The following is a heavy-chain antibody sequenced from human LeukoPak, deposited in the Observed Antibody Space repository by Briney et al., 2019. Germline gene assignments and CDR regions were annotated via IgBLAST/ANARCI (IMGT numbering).Heavy chain of an antibody. CDR2: ISGSGGST. Sequence: PGGSLRLSCAASGFTFSSCAMSWVRQAPGKGLEWVSVISGSGGSTYYADSVKGRFTISRDNSKNTLYLQMNSLRAEDTAVYYCAKTDIVVRPAPYYFDYWGQGTLVTVSS. CDR1: GFTFSSCA. D-gene: IGHD2-2*01. J-gene: IGHJ4*02. CDR3: AKTDIVVRPAPYYFDY. V-gene: IGHV3-23*01.